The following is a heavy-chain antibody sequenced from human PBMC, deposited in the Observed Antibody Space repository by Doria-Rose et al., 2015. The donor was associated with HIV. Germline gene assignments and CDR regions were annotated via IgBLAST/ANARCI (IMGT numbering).Heavy chain of an antibody. CDR3: ARIKSSRWYHKYYFDF. CDR1: GVSLSSLGMG. D-gene: IGHD6-13*01. Sequence: QVTLKESGPVLVKPTEALTLTCTVSGVSLSSLGMGVSWIRQPPGKALEWLANILSEDERSYKTSLKSRLTISRGTSNSQVVLTMTDMDPVDTATYYCARIKSSRWYHKYYFDFWGQGTLVIVSA. J-gene: IGHJ4*02. V-gene: IGHV2-26*01. CDR2: ILSEDER.